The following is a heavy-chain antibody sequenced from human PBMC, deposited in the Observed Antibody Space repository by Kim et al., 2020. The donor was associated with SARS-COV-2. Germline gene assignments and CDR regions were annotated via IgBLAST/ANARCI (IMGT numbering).Heavy chain of an antibody. V-gene: IGHV4-30-4*01. Sequence: SETLSLTRTVSGGSISSGDSYWSWIRQPPGKGLEWIGYIYYSGSTYYNPSLKSRGTISVDTSKNQFSLKLTSVTAADTAVYYCGRDQSLVGGTVDAFDVWGQRTLVTLSP. CDR2: IYYSGST. D-gene: IGHD1-26*01. J-gene: IGHJ3*01. CDR3: GRDQSLVGGTVDAFDV. CDR1: GGSISSGDSY.